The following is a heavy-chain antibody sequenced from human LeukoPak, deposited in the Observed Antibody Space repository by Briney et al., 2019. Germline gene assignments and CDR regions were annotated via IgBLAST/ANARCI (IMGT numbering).Heavy chain of an antibody. CDR1: GFTFTSSA. D-gene: IGHD3-10*01. CDR3: AADLWFGEVYGMDV. V-gene: IGHV1-58*02. J-gene: IGHJ6*02. Sequence: GTSVKVSCKASGFTFTSSAMQWVRQARGQRLEWIGWIVVGSGNTNYAQKFQERVTITRDMSTSTAYVELSSLRSEDTAVYYCAADLWFGEVYGMDVWGQGTTVTVSS. CDR2: IVVGSGNT.